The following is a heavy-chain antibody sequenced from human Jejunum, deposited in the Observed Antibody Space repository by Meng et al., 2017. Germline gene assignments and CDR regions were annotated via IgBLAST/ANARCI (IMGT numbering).Heavy chain of an antibody. V-gene: IGHV1-2*06. J-gene: IGHJ4*02. Sequence: QVHRGQFGCEGKKPGASVTLSCKPSGYPFTGYYVHWVRQAPGQGLEWMGRINPNSGGTNFAQKFQGRITMARDTSISTAYMGLSTLRSDDTAVYYCAREGNYYGSGSSPLDSWGQGALVTVSS. CDR1: GYPFTGYY. CDR3: AREGNYYGSGSSPLDS. CDR2: INPNSGGT. D-gene: IGHD3-10*01.